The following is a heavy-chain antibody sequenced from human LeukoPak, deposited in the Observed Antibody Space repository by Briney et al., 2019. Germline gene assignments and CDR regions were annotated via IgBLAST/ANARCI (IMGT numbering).Heavy chain of an antibody. J-gene: IGHJ5*02. D-gene: IGHD3-10*01. CDR1: GGSISSYY. CDR3: ARHGSVRSPLGP. CDR2: IYATGST. V-gene: IGHV4-4*09. Sequence: SETLSLTCTVSGGSISSYYWSWIRQPPGKGLEWIGYIYATGSTNNNPSLKSRVTISVDTSKNQFSLNLRSVTAADTAVYYCARHGSVRSPLGPWGQGTLVTVS.